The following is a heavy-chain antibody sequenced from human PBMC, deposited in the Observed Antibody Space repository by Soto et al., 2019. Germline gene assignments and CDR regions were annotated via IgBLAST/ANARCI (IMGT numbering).Heavy chain of an antibody. J-gene: IGHJ4*02. V-gene: IGHV3-30*18. CDR3: AKPGMMATIMSHFDQ. D-gene: IGHD5-12*01. CDR2: ISFEGSNT. Sequence: QVQLVESGGGVVQPGKSLRLSCAASGFTFSDYGMHWVRQPPGKGLERVAAISFEGSNTYYAGSVKGRFTISRDNSKNTLYLQMSSLRAEDTAVYYCAKPGMMATIMSHFDQWGQGTLVTVSS. CDR1: GFTFSDYG.